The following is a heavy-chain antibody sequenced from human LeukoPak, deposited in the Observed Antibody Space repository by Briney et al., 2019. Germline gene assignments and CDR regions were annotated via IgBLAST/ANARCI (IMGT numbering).Heavy chain of an antibody. CDR1: IGXY. J-gene: IGHJ4*02. CDR3: ARLVGLSTTASY. V-gene: IGHV1-2*02. D-gene: IGHD5/OR15-5a*01. Sequence: IGXYLHWVRQAPGQGLGWMGWINPTSGGTNYAQKFQDRVTMTRDTSINTAYMELSRLTSDDTAVYYCARLVGLSTTASYWDQGTLVIVSS. CDR2: INPTSGGT.